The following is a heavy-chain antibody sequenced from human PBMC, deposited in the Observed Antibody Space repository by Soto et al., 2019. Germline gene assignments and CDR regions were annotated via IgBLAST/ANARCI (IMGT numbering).Heavy chain of an antibody. J-gene: IGHJ6*02. D-gene: IGHD2-2*01. Sequence: SDTLSLTSTVPSASDCSSSSTRSRIRQPPERGPEWIGSIYSSGSTYYNPSLNSRVTVSVDTSKNQFSLKVTSVTAADTAVYYCARLHGYCISSSFHGHYAMDVWGQGTTVT. CDR3: ARLHGYCISSSFHGHYAMDV. V-gene: IGHV4-39*01. CDR1: SASDCSSSST. CDR2: IYSSGST.